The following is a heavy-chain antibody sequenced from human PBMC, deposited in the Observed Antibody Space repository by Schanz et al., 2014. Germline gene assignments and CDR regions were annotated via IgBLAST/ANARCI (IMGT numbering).Heavy chain of an antibody. D-gene: IGHD1-1*01. V-gene: IGHV3-11*06. J-gene: IGHJ4*02. Sequence: VQLVASGGGLVQPGGSLRLSCAASGFAVDNYYMSCVRQAPGKGLEWLSYISDSGTYTNYADSVKGRFTISRDNAKSSLYLQMNSLRAEDTALYYCARDRRNADLDYWGQGTLVTVSS. CDR1: GFAVDNYY. CDR2: ISDSGTYT. CDR3: ARDRRNADLDY.